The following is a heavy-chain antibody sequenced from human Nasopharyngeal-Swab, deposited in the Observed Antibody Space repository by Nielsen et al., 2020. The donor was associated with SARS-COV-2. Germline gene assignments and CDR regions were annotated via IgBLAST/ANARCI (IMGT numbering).Heavy chain of an antibody. Sequence: ASVKVSCKASEYTFTSYYMHWVRQAPGQGLEWMGIINPSGGSTSYAQKFQGRVTMTRDTSTSTVYMELSSLRSEDTAVYYCARSIAAAVFDYWGQGTLVTVSS. V-gene: IGHV1-46*01. J-gene: IGHJ4*02. CDR3: ARSIAAAVFDY. D-gene: IGHD6-13*01. CDR1: EYTFTSYY. CDR2: INPSGGST.